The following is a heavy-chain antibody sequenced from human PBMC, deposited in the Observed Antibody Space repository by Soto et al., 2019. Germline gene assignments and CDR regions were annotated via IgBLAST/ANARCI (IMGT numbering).Heavy chain of an antibody. Sequence: HTLSLTCAISGDSVSSHTAAWNWVRQSPSRGLEWLGRTFYRSEWKTDYAPSVRGRITINADTSRNQFSLQLSSVTPEDTAVYYCAVNRASWLFDSWGQGTLVTVSS. CDR1: GDSVSSHTAA. D-gene: IGHD5-12*01. CDR3: AVNRASWLFDS. V-gene: IGHV6-1*01. J-gene: IGHJ4*02. CDR2: TFYRSEWKT.